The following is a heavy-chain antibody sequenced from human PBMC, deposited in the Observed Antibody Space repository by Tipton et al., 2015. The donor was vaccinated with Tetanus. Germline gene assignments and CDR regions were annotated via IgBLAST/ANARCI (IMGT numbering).Heavy chain of an antibody. CDR2: INHSGST. Sequence: LRLSCAVYGGSFSGYYWSWIRQPPGKGLEWIGEINHSGSTNYNPSLKSRVTISVDTSKNQFSLKLSSVTAADTAVYYCARGRYCSGGSCYGRFDYWGQGTLVTVSS. V-gene: IGHV4-34*01. CDR3: ARGRYCSGGSCYGRFDY. D-gene: IGHD2-15*01. J-gene: IGHJ4*02. CDR1: GGSFSGYY.